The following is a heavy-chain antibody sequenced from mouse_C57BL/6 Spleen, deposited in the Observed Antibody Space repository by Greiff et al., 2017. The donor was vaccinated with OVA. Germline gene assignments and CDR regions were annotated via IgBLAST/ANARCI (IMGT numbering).Heavy chain of an antibody. V-gene: IGHV3-6*01. CDR3: TTVVARYFDV. CDR1: GYSITSGYY. J-gene: IGHJ1*03. Sequence: DVQLQESGPGLVKPSQSLSLTCSVTGYSITSGYYWNWIRQFPGNKLEWMGYISYDGSNNYNPSLKNRISITRDTSKNQFFLKLNSVTTEDTATYYCTTVVARYFDVWGTGTTVTVSS. D-gene: IGHD1-1*01. CDR2: ISYDGSN.